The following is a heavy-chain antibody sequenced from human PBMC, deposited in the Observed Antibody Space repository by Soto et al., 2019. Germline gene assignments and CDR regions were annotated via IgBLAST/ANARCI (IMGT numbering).Heavy chain of an antibody. CDR3: ARDYKISCSYIDV. Sequence: PGGSLRLSCAASGFTLSSYGMHWVRQAPGKGLEWVAVIWYDGSNKYYADSVKGRFTISRDKSKNTLYLQMNSLRAEDTAVYYCARDYKISCSYIDVCSKGTTLTVSS. D-gene: IGHD3-10*01. CDR1: GFTLSSYG. J-gene: IGHJ6*03. V-gene: IGHV3-33*01. CDR2: IWYDGSNK.